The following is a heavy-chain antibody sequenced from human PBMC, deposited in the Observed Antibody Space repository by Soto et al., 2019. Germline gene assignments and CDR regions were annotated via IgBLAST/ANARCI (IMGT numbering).Heavy chain of an antibody. CDR1: GFIFSDYA. Sequence: EVQLLESGGGLVQPGGSLRLSCAASGFIFSDYAMSWVRQAPGKGLEWVSAINGRGGKTYYADSVKGRFTISRDNSKNTLNLQMNSLTAEDTAIYYCGKEREQGVIDSWGQGTLVTVSS. D-gene: IGHD1-26*01. CDR3: GKEREQGVIDS. V-gene: IGHV3-23*01. J-gene: IGHJ5*01. CDR2: INGRGGKT.